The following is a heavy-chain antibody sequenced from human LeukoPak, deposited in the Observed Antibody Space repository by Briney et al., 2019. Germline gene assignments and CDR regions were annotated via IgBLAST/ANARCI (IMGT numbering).Heavy chain of an antibody. CDR2: INHSGST. CDR1: GGSISGYY. D-gene: IGHD6-13*01. V-gene: IGHV4-34*01. CDR3: ARGVYSSSWLYYFDY. Sequence: SETLSLTCTVPGGSISGYYWSWIRQPPGKGLEWIGEINHSGSTNYNPSLKSRVTISVDTSKNQFSLKLSSVTAADTAVYYCARGVYSSSWLYYFDYWGQGTLVSVSS. J-gene: IGHJ4*02.